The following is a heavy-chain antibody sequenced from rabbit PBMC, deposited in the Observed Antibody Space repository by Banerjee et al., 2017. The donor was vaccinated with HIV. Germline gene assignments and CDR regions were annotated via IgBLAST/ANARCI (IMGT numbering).Heavy chain of an antibody. J-gene: IGHJ4*01. CDR3: ARAGSSYLVDL. V-gene: IGHV1S39*01. CDR1: GFDFSNYG. D-gene: IGHD8-1*01. Sequence: QEHLVESGGGLVQPGGSLKVSCKASGFDFSNYGVSWVRQAPGKGLEWIGYIDPVFGSIHYASWVNGRFTISKTPSSTVTLQMASLTAADPAAYFCARAGSSYLVDLWGPETLVTVS. CDR2: IDPVFGSI.